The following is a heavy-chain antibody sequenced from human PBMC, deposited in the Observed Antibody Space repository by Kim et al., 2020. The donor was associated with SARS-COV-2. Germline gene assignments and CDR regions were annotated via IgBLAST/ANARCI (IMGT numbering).Heavy chain of an antibody. Sequence: GGSLRLSCAASGFTFSSYAMHWVRQAPGKGLEWVAVISYDGSNKYYADSVKGRFTISRDNSKNTLYLQMNSLRAEDTAVYYCARMLGGVRGKYSSSLDAFDIWGQGTMVTVSS. V-gene: IGHV3-30-3*01. D-gene: IGHD6-13*01. J-gene: IGHJ3*02. CDR2: ISYDGSNK. CDR3: ARMLGGVRGKYSSSLDAFDI. CDR1: GFTFSSYA.